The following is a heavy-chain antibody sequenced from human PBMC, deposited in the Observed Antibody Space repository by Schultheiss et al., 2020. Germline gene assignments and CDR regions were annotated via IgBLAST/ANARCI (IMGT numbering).Heavy chain of an antibody. CDR2: ISSSSSYI. J-gene: IGHJ6*02. CDR1: GFTFSSYA. CDR3: ARGGRIVVVPAAIPYYYYGMDV. V-gene: IGHV3-21*01. Sequence: GGSLRLSCAASGFTFSSYAMSWVRQAPGKGLEWVSSISSSSSYIYYADSVKGRFTISRDNSKNTLYLQMNSLRAEDTAVYYCARGGRIVVVPAAIPYYYYGMDVWGQGTTVTVSS. D-gene: IGHD2-2*01.